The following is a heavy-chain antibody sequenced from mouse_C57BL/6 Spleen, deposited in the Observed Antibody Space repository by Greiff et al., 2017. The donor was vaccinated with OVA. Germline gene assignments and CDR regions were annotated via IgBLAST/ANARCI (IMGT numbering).Heavy chain of an antibody. Sequence: VKLMESGPGLVQPSQSLSITCTVSGFSLTSYGVHWVRQSPGKGLEWLGVIWSGGSTDYNAAFISRLSISKDNSKSQVFFKMNSLQADDTAIYYCARNTPYYGSSYGDYWGQGTSVTVSS. CDR1: GFSLTSYG. CDR2: IWSGGST. D-gene: IGHD1-1*01. J-gene: IGHJ4*01. V-gene: IGHV2-2*01. CDR3: ARNTPYYGSSYGDY.